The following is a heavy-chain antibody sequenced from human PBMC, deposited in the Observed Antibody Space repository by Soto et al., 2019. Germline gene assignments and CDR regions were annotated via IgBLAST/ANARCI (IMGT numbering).Heavy chain of an antibody. D-gene: IGHD6-13*01. CDR3: ARVRGSSSWYFDY. CDR2: IYYSGST. Sequence: QVQLQESGPGLVKPSQTLSLTCTVSGGSISSGDYYWSWIRQPPGKGLEWIGDIYYSGSTYYNPSLKSRVTISVDTSKNNFSLKLSSVTAADTAVYYCARVRGSSSWYFDYWGQGTLVTVSS. V-gene: IGHV4-30-4*01. J-gene: IGHJ4*02. CDR1: GGSISSGDYY.